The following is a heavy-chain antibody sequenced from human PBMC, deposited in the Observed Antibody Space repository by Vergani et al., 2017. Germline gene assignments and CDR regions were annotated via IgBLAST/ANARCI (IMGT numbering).Heavy chain of an antibody. CDR3: GVIMVRSPRPDNWFDS. CDR1: GHSISRGFY. D-gene: IGHD3-10*01. V-gene: IGHV4-38-2*02. J-gene: IGHJ5*01. CDR2: MFHTGEA. Sequence: QIQLQESGPGLVKPSQTLSLTCSVSGHSISRGFYWAWIRQTPEKGLEWIGGMFHTGEASNSPSLQSRVAFSMDTSKNHFSLPITSVTAADTAVYFCGVIMVRSPRPDNWFDSWGRGTLVTVSS.